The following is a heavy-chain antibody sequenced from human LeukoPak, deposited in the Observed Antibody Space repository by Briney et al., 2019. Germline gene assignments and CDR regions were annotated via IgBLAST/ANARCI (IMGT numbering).Heavy chain of an antibody. CDR2: IYYSGST. CDR3: ARHGGSGFDP. J-gene: IGHJ5*02. V-gene: IGHV4-59*08. CDR1: GGSISSYY. Sequence: SETLSLTCTVSGGSISSYYWSWIRQPPGKGLEWIGYIYYSGSTNYNPSLKSRVTISVDTSKNQFSLKLSSVTAADTAVCYCARHGGSGFDPWGQGTLVTVSS.